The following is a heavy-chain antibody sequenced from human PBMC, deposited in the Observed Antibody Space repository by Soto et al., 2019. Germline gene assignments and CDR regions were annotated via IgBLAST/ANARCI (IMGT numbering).Heavy chain of an antibody. J-gene: IGHJ6*02. D-gene: IGHD4-17*01. CDR1: GFTVSSNY. V-gene: IGHV3-66*01. CDR3: AREGGDYENYYYYYGMDV. CDR2: IYSGGST. Sequence: GGSLRLSCVASGFTVSSNYMSWVRQAPGKGLEWVSVIYSGGSTYYADSVKGRFTISRDNSKNTLYLQMNSLRAEDTAVYYCAREGGDYENYYYYYGMDVWGQGTTVTVYS.